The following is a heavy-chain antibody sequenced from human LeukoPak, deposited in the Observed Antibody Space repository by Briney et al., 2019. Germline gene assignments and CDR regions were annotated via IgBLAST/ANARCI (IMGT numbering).Heavy chain of an antibody. CDR3: ARDGPLQLWYFSHYYRDV. Sequence: SETLSLTCTVSGGSISSYYWSWIRQPAGKGLKWIGRIYTSGSTNYNPSLKSRVTMSVDTSKNQFSLKLSSVTAADTAVYYCARDGPLQLWYFSHYYRDVWGKGTTVTVSS. V-gene: IGHV4-4*07. CDR2: IYTSGST. CDR1: GGSISSYY. D-gene: IGHD5-18*01. J-gene: IGHJ6*03.